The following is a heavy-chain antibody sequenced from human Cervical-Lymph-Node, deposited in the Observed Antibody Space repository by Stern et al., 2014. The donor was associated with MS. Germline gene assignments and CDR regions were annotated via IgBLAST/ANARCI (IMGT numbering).Heavy chain of an antibody. J-gene: IGHJ5*02. D-gene: IGHD6-13*01. Sequence: VQLVESGAEVTKPGSSVKVSCKASGGTFSKFPSSWVRQAPGQGLEWMAGICPVFETPTYSQEFRGRGTITANVSTSTVYMELSSLRSDDTAVYYCALSSETSDRWYSLGYDLWGQGTLVTVSS. CDR3: ALSSETSDRWYSLGYDL. CDR1: GGTFSKFP. CDR2: ICPVFETP. V-gene: IGHV1-69*01.